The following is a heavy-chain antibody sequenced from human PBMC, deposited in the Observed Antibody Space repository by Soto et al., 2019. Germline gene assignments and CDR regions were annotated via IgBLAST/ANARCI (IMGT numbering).Heavy chain of an antibody. V-gene: IGHV3-23*01. CDR2: ITGSGGST. J-gene: IGHJ4*02. Sequence: LRLSCAASGFTFSTYAMIWVRQAPGKGLEWVSVITGSGGSTYYADSVKGRFTISRDTSKNTLFLQMNSLRAEDTAVYYCAKDRYGDYGGIDYWGQGTMVTVSS. CDR3: AKDRYGDYGGIDY. D-gene: IGHD4-17*01. CDR1: GFTFSTYA.